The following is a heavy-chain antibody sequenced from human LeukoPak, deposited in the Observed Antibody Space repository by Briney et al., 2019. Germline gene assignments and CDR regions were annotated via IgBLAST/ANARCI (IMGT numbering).Heavy chain of an antibody. Sequence: SETLSLTCTVSGGSISSSSYYWGWIRQPPGKGLEWIGSIYYSGSTYYNPSPKSRVTIFVDTSKNQFSLKLSSVTAADTAVYYCAREGYGSGSYYLYYYYYYMDVWGKRTTVTVSS. CDR2: IYYSGST. CDR3: AREGYGSGSYYLYYYYYYMDV. J-gene: IGHJ6*03. CDR1: GGSISSSSYY. D-gene: IGHD3-10*01. V-gene: IGHV4-39*02.